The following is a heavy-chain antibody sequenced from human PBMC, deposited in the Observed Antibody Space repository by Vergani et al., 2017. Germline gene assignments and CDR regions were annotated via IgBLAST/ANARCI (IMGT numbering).Heavy chain of an antibody. CDR1: GGSISSYY. CDR3: ARDFWGENAFDI. CDR2: IYYSGST. Sequence: QVQLQESGPGLVKPSETLSLTCTVSGGSISSYYWWWIRQPPGKGLEWIGYIYYSGSTNYNPSLNSRVTRSVDTSKNQFSLKLRSVTAADTAVYYCARDFWGENAFDIWGQGTMVTVSS. V-gene: IGHV4-59*01. J-gene: IGHJ3*02. D-gene: IGHD7-27*01.